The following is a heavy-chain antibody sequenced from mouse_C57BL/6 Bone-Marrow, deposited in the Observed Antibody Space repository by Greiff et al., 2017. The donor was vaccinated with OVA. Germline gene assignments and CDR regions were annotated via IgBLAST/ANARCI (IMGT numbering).Heavy chain of an antibody. V-gene: IGHV6-6*01. D-gene: IGHD1-1*01. CDR1: GFTFSDAW. CDR2: IRNKANNHAT. CDR3: TNYYGSSYWYFGV. J-gene: IGHJ1*03. Sequence: EVKVEESGGGLVQPGGSMKLSCAASGFTFSDAWMGWVRQSPEKGLEWVAEIRNKANNHATYYAESVKGRFTISRDDSKSSVYLQMNSLRAEDTGIYYCTNYYGSSYWYFGVWGTGTTVTVSS.